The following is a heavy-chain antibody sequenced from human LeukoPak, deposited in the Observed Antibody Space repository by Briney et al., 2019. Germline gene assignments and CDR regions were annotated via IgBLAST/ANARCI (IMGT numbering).Heavy chain of an antibody. D-gene: IGHD5-12*01. CDR2: ISGTGGST. V-gene: IGHV3-23*01. CDR1: GFTFSNYA. J-gene: IGHJ4*02. CDR3: AKGEGGYDYLDY. Sequence: PGGSLRLSCAASGFTFSNYAMNWVRQAPGKGLEWVSAISGTGGSTYYADSVMGRFTISRDKSKNTLYLQMNSLRAQDTAVYYCAKGEGGYDYLDYWGQGTLVTVSS.